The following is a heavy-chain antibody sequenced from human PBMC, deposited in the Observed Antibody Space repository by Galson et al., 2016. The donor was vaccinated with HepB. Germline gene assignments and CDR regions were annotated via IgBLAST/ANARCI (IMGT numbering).Heavy chain of an antibody. CDR2: IYPGDSDT. CDR3: ARLGLQKALFDSWFDP. J-gene: IGHJ5*02. D-gene: IGHD5-24*01. Sequence: QSGAEVKKPGESLKISCKGSGSRFSSYWIGWVRQVPAKGLEWMGIIYPGDSDTRYSPSFQGQVTISADKSIDTAYLQWTSLKASDTAIYYCARLGLQKALFDSWFDPWGQGTLVTVSS. CDR1: GSRFSSYW. V-gene: IGHV5-51*01.